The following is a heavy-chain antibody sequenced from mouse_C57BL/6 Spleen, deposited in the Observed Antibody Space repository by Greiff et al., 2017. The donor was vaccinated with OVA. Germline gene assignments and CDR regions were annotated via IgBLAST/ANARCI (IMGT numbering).Heavy chain of an antibody. CDR2: INPSNGGT. CDR3: AREYYGSSPWFAY. Sequence: VQLQQPGTELVKPGASVKLSCKASGYTFTSYWMHWVKQRPGQGLEWIGNINPSNGGTNYNEKFKSKATLTVDKSSSTAYRQLSSLTSEDSAVYYCAREYYGSSPWFAYWGQGTLVTVSA. CDR1: GYTFTSYW. J-gene: IGHJ3*01. D-gene: IGHD1-1*01. V-gene: IGHV1-53*01.